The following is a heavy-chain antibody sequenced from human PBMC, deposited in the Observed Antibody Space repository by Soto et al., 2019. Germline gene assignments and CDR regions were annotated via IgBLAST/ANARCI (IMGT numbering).Heavy chain of an antibody. D-gene: IGHD6-13*01. CDR2: INHSGST. J-gene: IGHJ5*02. CDR1: GGSFSGYY. Sequence: SETLSLTCAVYGGSFSGYYWSWIRQPPGKGLEWIGEINHSGSTNYNPSLKSRVTKSVDTSKNQFSLKLSSVTAADTAVYYCARGSSSWYERWFDPWGQGTLVTVSS. V-gene: IGHV4-34*01. CDR3: ARGSSSWYERWFDP.